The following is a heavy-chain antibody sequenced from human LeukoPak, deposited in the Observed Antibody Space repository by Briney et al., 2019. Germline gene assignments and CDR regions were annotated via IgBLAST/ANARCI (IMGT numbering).Heavy chain of an antibody. V-gene: IGHV4-34*01. J-gene: IGHJ4*02. CDR3: ARPPRERDGYNRKFDY. Sequence: GSLRLSCAASGFTFSSYAMSWVRQPPGKGLEWIGEINHSGSTNYNPSLKSRVTISVDTSKNQFSLKLSSVTAADTAVYYCARPPRERDGYNRKFDYWGQGTLVTVSS. CDR1: GFTFSSYA. D-gene: IGHD5-24*01. CDR2: INHSGST.